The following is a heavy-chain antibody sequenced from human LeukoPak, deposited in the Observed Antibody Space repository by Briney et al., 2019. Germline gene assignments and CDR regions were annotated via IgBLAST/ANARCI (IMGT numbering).Heavy chain of an antibody. CDR2: ISSSGSSI. Sequence: PGGSLSLSSAASGFTFSSYSMNWVRHGPGKRLEWVSYISSSGSSIYYAASVKGRFTISRDNANKLLYLQMNSLSAEDTAVYYCVRGPGVSAVTTMYWGQGTLVTVSS. CDR1: GFTFSSYS. D-gene: IGHD4-17*01. J-gene: IGHJ4*02. CDR3: VRGPGVSAVTTMY. V-gene: IGHV3-48*01.